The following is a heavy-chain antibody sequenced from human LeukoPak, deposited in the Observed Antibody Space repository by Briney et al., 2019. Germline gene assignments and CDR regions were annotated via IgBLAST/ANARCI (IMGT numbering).Heavy chain of an antibody. Sequence: PSETLSLTCTVSGESISGFYWTWIRQPPGKGLEWIGYIYYSGSTNYNPSLKSRVTISVDTSKNQFSLKLSSVTAADTAVYYCARDQVWFDPWGQGTLVTVSS. J-gene: IGHJ5*02. CDR1: GESISGFY. V-gene: IGHV4-59*12. CDR2: IYYSGST. CDR3: ARDQVWFDP.